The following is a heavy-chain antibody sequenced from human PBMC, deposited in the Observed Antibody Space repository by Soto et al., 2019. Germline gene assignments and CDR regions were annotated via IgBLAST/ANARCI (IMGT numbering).Heavy chain of an antibody. J-gene: IGHJ4*02. CDR2: INPNSGGT. D-gene: IGHD3-22*01. CDR1: GYTFTDYY. V-gene: IGHV1-2*02. Sequence: QVQLVQSGAEVKKPGASVKVSCKASGYTFTDYYMHWVRQAPGQGLEWMGWINPNSGGTDYAQKFQGRVTMTRDTSISTAYMELSSLRSEDTAVYYCARSSYDSSGYYLYYFDYWGQGTLVTVSS. CDR3: ARSSYDSSGYYLYYFDY.